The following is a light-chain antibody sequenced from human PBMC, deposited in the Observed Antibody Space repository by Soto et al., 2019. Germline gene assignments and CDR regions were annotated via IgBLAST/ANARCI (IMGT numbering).Light chain of an antibody. CDR1: SSDVGGYNH. J-gene: IGLJ1*01. Sequence: QSVLTQPPSVSGSPGQSITISCTGTSSDVGGYNHVSWFQQHPGKAPKLMVCDVSNRPSGVSNRFSGSKSGNTASLTISGLQAEDEADYYCSSYTSSSTLHVFGTGTKLTVL. CDR3: SSYTSSSTLHV. CDR2: DVS. V-gene: IGLV2-14*01.